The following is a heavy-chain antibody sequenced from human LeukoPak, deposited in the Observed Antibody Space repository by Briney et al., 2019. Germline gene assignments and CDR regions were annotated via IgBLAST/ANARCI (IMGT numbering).Heavy chain of an antibody. V-gene: IGHV4-34*01. CDR1: GGSFSGYY. CDR3: ARGPYDFWSGYYPVYYYYYYMDV. Sequence: KPSQTLSLTRALYGGSFSGYYWSWIRHPPRKGLEWIGEINHSGSTNYNPSLKSRVTISVDTSKDQFSLKLSSVTAADTAVYYCARGPYDFWSGYYPVYYYYYYMDVWGKGTTVTVSS. D-gene: IGHD3-3*01. J-gene: IGHJ6*03. CDR2: INHSGST.